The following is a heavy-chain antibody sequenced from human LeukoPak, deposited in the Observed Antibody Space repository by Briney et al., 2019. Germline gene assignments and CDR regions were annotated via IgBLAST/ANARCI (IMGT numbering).Heavy chain of an antibody. CDR2: ITHSGST. J-gene: IGHJ4*02. Sequence: SETLSLTCAVYGGSFSGFYWSWIRQSPGKGLEWIGEITHSGSTNYNPSLKSRVTISVDTSKNQFSLKLSSVTAADTAVYYCARRLRFGAGIDYWGQGTLVTVSS. CDR1: GGSFSGFY. D-gene: IGHD3-10*01. V-gene: IGHV4-34*01. CDR3: ARRLRFGAGIDY.